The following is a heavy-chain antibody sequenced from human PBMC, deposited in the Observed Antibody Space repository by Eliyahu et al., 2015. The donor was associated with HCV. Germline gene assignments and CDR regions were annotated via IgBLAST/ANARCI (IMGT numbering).Heavy chain of an antibody. CDR2: IYWNDDK. V-gene: IGHV2-5*01. J-gene: IGHJ5*02. Sequence: QITLKESGPTLVKPTQTLTLTCTFSGFSLSTSGVGVGWIRQPPGKALEWLALIYWNDDKRYSPSLKSRLTITKDTSKNQVVLTMTNMDPVDTATYYCAQQNLINYYGSGSYYWFDPWGQGTLVTVSS. CDR3: AQQNLINYYGSGSYYWFDP. CDR1: GFSLSTSGVG. D-gene: IGHD3-10*01.